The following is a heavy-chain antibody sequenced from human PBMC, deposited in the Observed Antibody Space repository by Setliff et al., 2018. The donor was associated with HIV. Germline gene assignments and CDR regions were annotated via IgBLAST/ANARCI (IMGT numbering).Heavy chain of an antibody. CDR3: ARVQHAVVYSFEWFLMDF. CDR1: GGTFSSYA. D-gene: IGHD3-3*01. J-gene: IGHJ4*02. CDR2: IIPIFGTA. Sequence: SVKVSCKASGGTFSSYAISWVRQAPGQGLEWMGGIIPIFGTANYAQKFQGRVTITTDESTNTAYMELRSLRSDDTAVYYCARVQHAVVYSFEWFLMDFWGQGTLVTVSS. V-gene: IGHV1-69*05.